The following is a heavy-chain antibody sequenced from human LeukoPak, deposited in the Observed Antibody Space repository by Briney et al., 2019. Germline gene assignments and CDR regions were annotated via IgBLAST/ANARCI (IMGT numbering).Heavy chain of an antibody. CDR1: GFTFSSYE. D-gene: IGHD3/OR15-3a*01. V-gene: IGHV3-48*03. Sequence: GGSLRLSCAASGFTFSSYEMNWVRQAPGKGLEWVSYISSSGSTIYYADSVKGRFTISRDIAKNSLYLQMNSLRAEDTAVYYCARIRTVPLDLFDYWGQGTLVTVSS. CDR3: ARIRTVPLDLFDY. J-gene: IGHJ4*02. CDR2: ISSSGSTI.